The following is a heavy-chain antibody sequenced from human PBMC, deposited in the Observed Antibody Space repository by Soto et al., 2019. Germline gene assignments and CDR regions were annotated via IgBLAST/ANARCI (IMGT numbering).Heavy chain of an antibody. J-gene: IGHJ6*02. Sequence: GGSLRLSCAASGFTFSSYDMHWVRQATGKGLEWVSAIGTAGDTYYPGSVKGRFTISRENAKNSLYLQMNSLRAEDTAVYYCARMGSTVTFLYYYYGMDVWGQGTTVTVSS. CDR2: IGTAGDT. CDR3: ARMGSTVTFLYYYYGMDV. CDR1: GFTFSSYD. D-gene: IGHD4-17*01. V-gene: IGHV3-13*01.